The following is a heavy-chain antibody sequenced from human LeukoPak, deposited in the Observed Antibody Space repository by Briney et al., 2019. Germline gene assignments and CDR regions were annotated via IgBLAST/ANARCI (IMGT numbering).Heavy chain of an antibody. J-gene: IGHJ5*02. Sequence: ASVKVSCKASGYTFTSYGISWVRQAPGQGLEWMGWISAYNGNTNYAQKLQGRVTMTTDTSTSTAYMELRSLRSDDTAVYYCARAAPRVVPAAMGGNWFDPWGQGTLVTVSS. CDR3: ARAAPRVVPAAMGGNWFDP. D-gene: IGHD2-2*01. CDR1: GYTFTSYG. V-gene: IGHV1-18*01. CDR2: ISAYNGNT.